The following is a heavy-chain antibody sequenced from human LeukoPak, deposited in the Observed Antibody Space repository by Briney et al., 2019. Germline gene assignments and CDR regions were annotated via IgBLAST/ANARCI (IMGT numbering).Heavy chain of an antibody. Sequence: ASVNVSCKVSGYTLTELSMHWVRQAPGKGLEWMGGFDPEDGETIYAQKFQGRVTMTEDTSTDTAYMELSSPRSEDTAVYYCATAIQLWPDFDYWGQGTLVTVSS. V-gene: IGHV1-24*01. J-gene: IGHJ4*02. CDR1: GYTLTELS. CDR2: FDPEDGET. CDR3: ATAIQLWPDFDY. D-gene: IGHD5-18*01.